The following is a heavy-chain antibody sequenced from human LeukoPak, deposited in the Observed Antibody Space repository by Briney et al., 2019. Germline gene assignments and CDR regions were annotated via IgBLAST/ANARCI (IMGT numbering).Heavy chain of an antibody. CDR2: ITSSSSTI. CDR3: AFGGGTTGFFDY. CDR1: GFTVSDHR. Sequence: GGSLRLSCAASGFTVSDHRMSWVRQAPGKGLEWISYITSSSSTIYYTDSVKGRFTISRDNAKNSLYLQMNSLRAEDTAVYYCAFGGGTTGFFDYWGQGTLVTVSS. J-gene: IGHJ4*02. V-gene: IGHV3-48*04. D-gene: IGHD1-1*01.